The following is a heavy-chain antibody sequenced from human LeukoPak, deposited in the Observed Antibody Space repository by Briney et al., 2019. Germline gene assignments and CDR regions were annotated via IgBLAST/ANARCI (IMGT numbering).Heavy chain of an antibody. CDR2: ISSSGSTI. Sequence: GGSLRLSCAASGFTFSDYYMSWIRQAPGKGVEWVSYISSSGSTIYYADSVKGRFTISRDNAKNSLYLQMNSLRAEDTAVYYCASQGRGAATTPNYYYYMDVWGKGTTVTISS. V-gene: IGHV3-11*01. J-gene: IGHJ6*03. CDR3: ASQGRGAATTPNYYYYMDV. D-gene: IGHD6-25*01. CDR1: GFTFSDYY.